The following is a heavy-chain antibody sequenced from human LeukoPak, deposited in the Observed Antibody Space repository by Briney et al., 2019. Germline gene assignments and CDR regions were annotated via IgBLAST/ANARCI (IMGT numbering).Heavy chain of an antibody. CDR3: ARAKYGAARPKSTWFEP. J-gene: IGHJ5*02. Sequence: PSQTLSLTCAVSGGSISSGGYSWSWIRQPPGKGLEWIGYIYHSGSTYYNPSLKSRVTISVDRSTTQFYLQLSSVTAADTAVYYCARAKYGAARPKSTWFEPWGQGTMVTVS. CDR2: IYHSGST. D-gene: IGHD6-6*01. CDR1: GGSISSGGYS. V-gene: IGHV4-30-2*01.